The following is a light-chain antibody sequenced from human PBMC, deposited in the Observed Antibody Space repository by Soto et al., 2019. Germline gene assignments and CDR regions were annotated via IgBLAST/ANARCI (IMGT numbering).Light chain of an antibody. CDR3: QQSFGSPPIS. Sequence: DIQMTQSPSSLSASLGDTVTISCRASQNIENYLHWYQQKAGKAPEVLLYVASVLKDGVSSRFSGSGYGTDFTLTITNLQPEHFAMYYCQQSFGSPPISFGQGTRL. V-gene: IGKV1-39*01. J-gene: IGKJ5*01. CDR2: VAS. CDR1: QNIENY.